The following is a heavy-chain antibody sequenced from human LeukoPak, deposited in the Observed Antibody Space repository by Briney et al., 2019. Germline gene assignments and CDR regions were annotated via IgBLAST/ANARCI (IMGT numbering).Heavy chain of an antibody. CDR2: ISYDGSNK. CDR3: AKDHSSGWYFDY. CDR1: GFTFSSYG. Sequence: GGSLRLSCAASGFTFSSYGMHWVRRAPGKGLEWVAVISYDGSNKYYADSVKGRFTISRDNSKNTLYLQMNSLRAEDTAVYYCAKDHSSGWYFDYWGQGTLVTVSS. V-gene: IGHV3-30*18. D-gene: IGHD6-19*01. J-gene: IGHJ4*02.